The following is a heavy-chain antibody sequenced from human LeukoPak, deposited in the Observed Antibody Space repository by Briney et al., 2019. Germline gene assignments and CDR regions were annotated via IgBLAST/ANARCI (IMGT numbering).Heavy chain of an antibody. CDR3: AKDQYVWGSYRPDY. CDR1: GYTFTNYA. Sequence: ASVKVSCKASGYTFTNYAVNWVRQAPGQGLEWMGIINPNDGGTTYAQKFQGRVTMTRDTSTSTVYMELSSLRSEDTAVYYCAKDQYVWGSYRPDYWGQGTLVTVSS. J-gene: IGHJ4*02. D-gene: IGHD3-16*02. CDR2: INPNDGGT. V-gene: IGHV1-46*03.